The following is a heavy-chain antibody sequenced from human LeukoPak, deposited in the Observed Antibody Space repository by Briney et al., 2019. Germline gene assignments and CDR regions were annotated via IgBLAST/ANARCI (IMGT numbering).Heavy chain of an antibody. CDR3: AKPSRSGYCSGTSCPLGY. D-gene: IGHD2-15*01. V-gene: IGHV3-43*01. J-gene: IGHJ4*02. CDR2: ISWDGNSR. Sequence: GGSLRLSCAASGFTFDDYTMHWARQAPGKGLEWVSLISWDGNSRYYADSVKGRFTISRDNKKNSLYLQMSGLRTEDTALYYCAKPSRSGYCSGTSCPLGYWGQGTLVTVSS. CDR1: GFTFDDYT.